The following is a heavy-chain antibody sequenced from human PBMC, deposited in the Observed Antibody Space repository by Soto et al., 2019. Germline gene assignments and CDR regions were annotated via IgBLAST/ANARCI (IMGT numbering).Heavy chain of an antibody. CDR2: INAGNGNT. V-gene: IGHV1-3*01. J-gene: IGHJ4*02. CDR3: ARGYRQTSSIQWLILAY. D-gene: IGHD6-19*01. Sequence: GASVKVSCKASGYTLASYARHWVRQAPGQRLEWMGWINAGNGNTKYSQKFQGRVTITRDTSASTAYMELSSLRSEDTAVYYCARGYRQTSSIQWLILAYWGQGTLVTVSS. CDR1: GYTLASYA.